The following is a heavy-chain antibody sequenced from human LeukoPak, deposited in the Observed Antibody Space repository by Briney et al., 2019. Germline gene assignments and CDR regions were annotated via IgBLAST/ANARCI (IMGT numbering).Heavy chain of an antibody. CDR3: ARWEESDGFDI. V-gene: IGHV4-39*01. J-gene: IGHJ3*02. CDR2: LYYSGST. CDR1: GFTFSSFA. D-gene: IGHD1-26*01. Sequence: GSLRLSCAASGFTFSSFAMSWVRQPPGKGLEWIGSLYYSGSTYYNPSLKSRVSISVDTSKKQFSLKLSSVTAADTAVYYCARWEESDGFDIWGQGTMVTVSS.